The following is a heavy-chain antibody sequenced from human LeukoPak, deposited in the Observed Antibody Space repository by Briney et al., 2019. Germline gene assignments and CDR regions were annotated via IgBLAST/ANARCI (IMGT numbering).Heavy chain of an antibody. Sequence: PSETLSLTCAVYGGSFSGYYWSWIRQPPGKGLEWIGEINHSGSTNYNPSLKSRVTISVDTSKNQFSLKLSSVTAADTAVYYCARVPATAFDYWGQGTLVTVSS. V-gene: IGHV4-34*01. CDR1: GGSFSGYY. J-gene: IGHJ4*02. CDR2: INHSGST. D-gene: IGHD2-2*01. CDR3: ARVPATAFDY.